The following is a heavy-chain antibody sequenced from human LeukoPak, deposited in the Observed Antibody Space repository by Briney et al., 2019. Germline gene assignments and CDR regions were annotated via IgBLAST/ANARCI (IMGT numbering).Heavy chain of an antibody. CDR1: RVAFSEFY. D-gene: IGHD3-9*01. V-gene: IGHV3-11*04. Sequence: GCLSLSCAASRVAFSEFYIGWIRPAPREWRGWGSYIRSIVGTLYYAGSLQGRFTISRDDSKNTMYLKLNSMRAEDTATYYCAKGSYCDILSGYYYLDSWDQGTLVTVSS. CDR2: IRSIVGTL. J-gene: IGHJ4*02. CDR3: AKGSYCDILSGYYYLDS.